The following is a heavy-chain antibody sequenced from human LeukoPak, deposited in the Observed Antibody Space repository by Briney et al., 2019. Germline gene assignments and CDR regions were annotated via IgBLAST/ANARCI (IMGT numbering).Heavy chain of an antibody. D-gene: IGHD5-18*01. V-gene: IGHV4-59*01. J-gene: IGHJ3*02. CDR3: ARSHREYSYGRGPSDDAFDI. Sequence: SETLSLTCTVSGGSISSYYWSWIRQPPGKGLEWIGYIYYSGSTNYNPSLKSRVTISVGTSKNQFSLKLSSVTAADTAVYYCARSHREYSYGRGPSDDAFDIWGQGTMVTVSS. CDR1: GGSISSYY. CDR2: IYYSGST.